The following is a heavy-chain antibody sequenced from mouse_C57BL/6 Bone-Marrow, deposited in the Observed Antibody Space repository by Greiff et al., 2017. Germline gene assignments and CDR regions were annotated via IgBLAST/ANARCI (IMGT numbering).Heavy chain of an antibody. D-gene: IGHD2-2*01. CDR1: GFNIKDDY. CDR2: IDPENGDT. V-gene: IGHV14-4*01. Sequence: VQLQQSGAELVRPGASVKLSCTASGFNIKDDYMHWVKQRPEQGLEWIGWIDPENGDTEYASKFQGQATITADTSSNTAYLQLSSLTAEDTAVYYCTTWLRRAYWGQGTLVTVSA. CDR3: TTWLRRAY. J-gene: IGHJ3*01.